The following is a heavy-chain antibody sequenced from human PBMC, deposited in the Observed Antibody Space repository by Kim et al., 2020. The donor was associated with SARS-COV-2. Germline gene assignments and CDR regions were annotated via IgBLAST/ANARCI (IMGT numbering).Heavy chain of an antibody. J-gene: IGHJ4*02. D-gene: IGHD6-13*01. CDR3: AKTPRIAAAGDY. V-gene: IGHV3-23*01. Sequence: SYAGAVRGRFTISRDNSKNTVYLQMSSLRAEDTALYYCAKTPRIAAAGDYWGQGTLVTVSS.